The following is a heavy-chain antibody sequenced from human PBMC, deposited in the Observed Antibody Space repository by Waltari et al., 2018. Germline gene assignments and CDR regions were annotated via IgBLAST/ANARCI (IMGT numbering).Heavy chain of an antibody. D-gene: IGHD2-2*01. CDR3: ASRKCSISACYSASYMAFDI. Sequence: EMQLVESGGGLVQPGESLRLSCAASGFTLSDSWMTGVRRAQGKGLEWVANMKQDGSERYYMDSVKGRFTISRDNAKNSMDLQMNSLRVEDTAVYYCASRKCSISACYSASYMAFDIWGQGTMVTVSS. J-gene: IGHJ3*02. CDR1: GFTLSDSW. CDR2: MKQDGSER. V-gene: IGHV3-7*02.